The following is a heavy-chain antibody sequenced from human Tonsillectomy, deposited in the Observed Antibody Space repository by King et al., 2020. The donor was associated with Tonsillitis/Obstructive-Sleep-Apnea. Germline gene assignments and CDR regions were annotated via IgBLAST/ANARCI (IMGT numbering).Heavy chain of an antibody. Sequence: VQLVESGGGLVKPGGSLRLSCAASGFTFSSYSMNWVRQAPGKGLEWVSSISSRSSDIYSADPGKGRFTISRDNAKNSLYLQMNSLRAEDTAVYYCARDGTGDYDFWSGYRSHNWFDPWGQGTLVTVSS. V-gene: IGHV3-21*01. D-gene: IGHD3-3*01. J-gene: IGHJ5*02. CDR2: ISSRSSDI. CDR3: ARDGTGDYDFWSGYRSHNWFDP. CDR1: GFTFSSYS.